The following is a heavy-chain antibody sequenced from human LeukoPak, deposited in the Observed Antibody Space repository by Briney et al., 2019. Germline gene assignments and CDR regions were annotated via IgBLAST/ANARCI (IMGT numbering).Heavy chain of an antibody. V-gene: IGHV3-66*01. Sequence: GGSLRLSCVASGILVSSTYMSWVRPAPGKGLEWVSFIDSTGSTYYADSVKGRFTISRDNSKNTLYLQMSSLTAEDTAVYYCVKSATTYYYDFRMDVWGQGTTVTVSS. CDR1: GILVSSTY. CDR3: VKSATTYYYDFRMDV. CDR2: IDSTGST. J-gene: IGHJ6*02. D-gene: IGHD4-11*01.